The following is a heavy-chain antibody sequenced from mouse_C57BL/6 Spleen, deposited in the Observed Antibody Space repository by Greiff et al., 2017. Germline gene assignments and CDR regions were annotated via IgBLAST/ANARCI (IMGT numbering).Heavy chain of an antibody. Sequence: QVQLKESGAELVRPGASVTLSCKASGYTFTDYEMHWVKQTPVHGLEWIGAIDPETGGTAYNQKIKGKAILTADKSSSTAYMELRSLTSEDSAVYYCTRWDYDWFAYWGQGTLVTVSA. CDR2: IDPETGGT. CDR3: TRWDYDWFAY. D-gene: IGHD2-4*01. CDR1: GYTFTDYE. V-gene: IGHV1-15*01. J-gene: IGHJ3*01.